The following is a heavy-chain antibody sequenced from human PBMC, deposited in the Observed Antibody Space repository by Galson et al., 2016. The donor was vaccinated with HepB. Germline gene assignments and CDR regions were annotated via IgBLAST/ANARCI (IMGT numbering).Heavy chain of an antibody. J-gene: IGHJ4*02. CDR3: ARDPGPGLRGYFED. CDR1: GFSFSDSY. V-gene: IGHV3-11*06. Sequence: SLRLSCAASGFSFSDSYMSWIRQAPGKGLEWVSYITNTGNYASYADSVKGRFTISRDNAKQSLYLQMNSLRAEDASVYYCARDPGPGLRGYFEDWGQGILVTVSS. CDR2: ITNTGNYA. D-gene: IGHD5/OR15-5a*01.